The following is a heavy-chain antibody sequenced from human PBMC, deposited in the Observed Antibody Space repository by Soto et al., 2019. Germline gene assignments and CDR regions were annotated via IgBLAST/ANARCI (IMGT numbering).Heavy chain of an antibody. CDR1: GFTFTRFS. Sequence: GGPLRLSCAASGFTFTRFSMNWVRQAPGKGLEWVASISRTTNYIYYGDSMKGRFTISRDNAKNSLYLEMNSLRAKDTAVYYCARDAEDLTSNFDYWGQGT. J-gene: IGHJ4*02. CDR3: ARDAEDLTSNFDY. CDR2: ISRTTNYI. V-gene: IGHV3-21*06.